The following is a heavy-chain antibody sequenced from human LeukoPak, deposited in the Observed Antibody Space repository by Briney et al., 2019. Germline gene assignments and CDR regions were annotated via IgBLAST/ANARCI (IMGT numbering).Heavy chain of an antibody. CDR1: GYSISSGYY. V-gene: IGHV4-38-2*01. J-gene: IGHJ6*04. CDR3: ARASGSYGSGSYYYYGMDV. CDR2: IFHSGST. D-gene: IGHD3-10*01. Sequence: SETLSLTCAVSGYSISSGYYWGWIRPPPGKGLEWIGSIFHSGSTYYNPSLKSRVNMSVDTSKNQISLKLSSVTAADTAVYYCARASGSYGSGSYYYYGMDVWGKGTTVTVSS.